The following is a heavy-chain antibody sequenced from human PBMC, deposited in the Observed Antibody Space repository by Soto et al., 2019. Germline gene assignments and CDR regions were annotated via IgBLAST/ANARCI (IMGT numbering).Heavy chain of an antibody. J-gene: IGHJ6*02. V-gene: IGHV3-30-3*01. Sequence: QVQLVESGGGVVQPGRSLRLSCAASGFTFSSYAMLWVRQAPGKGLEWVAVISYDGSNKYYADSVKGRFTISRDNSKNTLYLQMNSLRAEDTAVYYCARVLHDSSGYYYMDYYGMDVWGQGTTVTVSS. CDR3: ARVLHDSSGYYYMDYYGMDV. CDR1: GFTFSSYA. D-gene: IGHD3-22*01. CDR2: ISYDGSNK.